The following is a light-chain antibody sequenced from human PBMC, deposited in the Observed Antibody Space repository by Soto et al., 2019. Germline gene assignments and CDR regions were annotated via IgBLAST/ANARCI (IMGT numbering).Light chain of an antibody. CDR3: QQYNNWWT. Sequence: EIVMTQSPATLSVSPGERATLSCMASQSVSSNLAWYQQKPGQAPRLLISGASTRATGIPARFSGSGSGTEFTLTISSLQSEDFAVYYCQQYNNWWTFGQGTKVEIK. CDR1: QSVSSN. V-gene: IGKV3-15*01. CDR2: GAS. J-gene: IGKJ1*01.